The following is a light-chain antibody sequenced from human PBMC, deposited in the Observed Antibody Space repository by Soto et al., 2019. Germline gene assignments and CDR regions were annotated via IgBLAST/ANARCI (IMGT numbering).Light chain of an antibody. J-gene: IGLJ2*01. CDR3: SSYAGSNNVV. CDR2: EVS. CDR1: SSDVGGYNY. V-gene: IGLV2-8*01. Sequence: QSVLTQPPSASGSPGQSVTISCTGTSSDVGGYNYVSWYQQHPGKAPKLMIYEVSKRPSGVPDRFSGSKSGNTASLTVSGXQAXDXADYYCSSYAGSNNVVFGGGTKLTVL.